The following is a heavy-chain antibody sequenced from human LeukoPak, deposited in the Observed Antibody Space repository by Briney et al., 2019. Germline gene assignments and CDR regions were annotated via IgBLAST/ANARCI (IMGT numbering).Heavy chain of an antibody. D-gene: IGHD3-22*01. CDR1: GFTFSGYW. J-gene: IGHJ4*02. Sequence: GGSLRLYCAASGFTFSGYWMTWVRQAPGKGLEWVANIKDDGSQKYYVDSVKGRFTVSRDNAKNSLYLQMNSLRAEDTAVYYCAKDRLEYYYDSSGYYFDYWGQGTLVTVSS. V-gene: IGHV3-7*01. CDR3: AKDRLEYYYDSSGYYFDY. CDR2: IKDDGSQK.